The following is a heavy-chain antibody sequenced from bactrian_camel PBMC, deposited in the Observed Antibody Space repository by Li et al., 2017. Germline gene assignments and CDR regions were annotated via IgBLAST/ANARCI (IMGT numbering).Heavy chain of an antibody. J-gene: IGHJ4*01. D-gene: IGHD5*01. CDR3: AKTTGWGPITD. CDR1: GFTFRSYA. Sequence: VQLVESGGGLAQPGGSLRLSCAASGFTFRSYAMTWVRQAPGQGLEWVSAINSGGSSTYYTDSVKGRFSISRDDAKKTVYLQLNSLKTEDTAIYYCAKTTGWGPITDWGQGTQVTVS. V-gene: IGHV3S31*01. CDR2: INSGGSST.